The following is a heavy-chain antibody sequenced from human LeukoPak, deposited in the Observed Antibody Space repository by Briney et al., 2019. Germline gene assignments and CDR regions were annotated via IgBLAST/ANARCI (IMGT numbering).Heavy chain of an antibody. CDR3: ARGNRRLGYYGSGSRLPYDS. CDR2: FTHLETT. Sequence: PSETLSLTCDVHGGSFRGYYWTWIRQSPGKGLEWLGEFTHLETTNYNPSLKSRVTVSVDTSKNQFSLSLTSVTAADTAVYFCARGNRRLGYYGSGSRLPYDSWGQGTLVTVSS. CDR1: GGSFRGYY. V-gene: IGHV4-34*01. D-gene: IGHD3-10*01. J-gene: IGHJ5*02.